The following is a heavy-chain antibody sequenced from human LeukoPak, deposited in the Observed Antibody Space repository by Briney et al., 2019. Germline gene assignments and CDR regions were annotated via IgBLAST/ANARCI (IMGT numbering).Heavy chain of an antibody. CDR3: ARDGGYSYAMNDY. V-gene: IGHV1-46*01. CDR1: GYTFTSYY. J-gene: IGHJ4*02. Sequence: ASVKVSCKASGYTFTSYYMHCVRQAPGQGLEWMGIINPSGGSTSYAQKFQGRVTMTRDTSTSTVYMVLRRRRSENTGVYYCARDGGYSYAMNDYWGQGTLVTVPA. CDR2: INPSGGST. D-gene: IGHD5-18*01.